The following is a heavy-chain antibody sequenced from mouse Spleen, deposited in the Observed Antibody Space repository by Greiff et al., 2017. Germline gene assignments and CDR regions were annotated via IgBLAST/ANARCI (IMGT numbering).Heavy chain of an antibody. J-gene: IGHJ3*01. CDR3: TKEFHYYGYVEGGSWFAY. D-gene: IGHD1-2*01. Sequence: EVQLQESGTVLARPGASVKMSCKTSGYTFTSYWMHWVKQRPGQGLEWIGAIYPGNSDTSYNQKFKGKAKLTAVTSASTAYMELSSLTNEDSAVYYCTKEFHYYGYVEGGSWFAYWGQGTLVTVSA. V-gene: IGHV1-5*01. CDR1: GYTFTSYW. CDR2: IYPGNSDT.